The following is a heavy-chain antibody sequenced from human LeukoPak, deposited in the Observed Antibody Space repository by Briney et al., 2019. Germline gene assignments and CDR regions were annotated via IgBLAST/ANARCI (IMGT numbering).Heavy chain of an antibody. D-gene: IGHD4-17*01. J-gene: IGHJ3*02. CDR3: ARDGEKDYGDYFDLASPPAAFDI. CDR2: ISAYNGNT. CDR1: GYTFTSYG. Sequence: GASVKVSCKASGYTFTSYGISWVRQAPGQGLEWMRWISAYNGNTNYAQKLQGRVTMTTDTSTSTAYMELRSLRSDDTAVYYCARDGEKDYGDYFDLASPPAAFDIWGQGTMVTVSS. V-gene: IGHV1-18*01.